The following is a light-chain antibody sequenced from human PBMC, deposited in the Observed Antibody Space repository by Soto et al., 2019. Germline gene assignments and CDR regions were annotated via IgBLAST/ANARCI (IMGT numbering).Light chain of an antibody. CDR2: DNN. CDR1: SSNIGNNY. V-gene: IGLV1-51*01. CDR3: GTWDSSLSGPNV. Sequence: QSVLTQPPSVSAAPGQKVTISCSGSSSNIGNNYVSWYQQLPGTAPKLLIYDNNKRPSGIPDRFSGSKSGTSATLGITGLQTGDEADYYCGTWDSSLSGPNVFGSGTQLTVL. J-gene: IGLJ6*01.